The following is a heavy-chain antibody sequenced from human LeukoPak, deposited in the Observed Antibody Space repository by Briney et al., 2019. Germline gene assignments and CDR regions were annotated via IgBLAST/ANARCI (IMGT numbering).Heavy chain of an antibody. CDR3: ARQSPICNWRRFCHFDY. D-gene: IGHD1-20*01. J-gene: IGHJ4*02. Sequence: SETLSLTCTVSGGSISSSSYYWGWIRQPPGKGLEWIGSIYYSGSTYYNPSLKSRVTISVDTSKNQFSLKLSSVTAADTAVYYCARQSPICNWRRFCHFDYWGQGTLVTVSS. CDR1: GGSISSSSYY. CDR2: IYYSGST. V-gene: IGHV4-39*01.